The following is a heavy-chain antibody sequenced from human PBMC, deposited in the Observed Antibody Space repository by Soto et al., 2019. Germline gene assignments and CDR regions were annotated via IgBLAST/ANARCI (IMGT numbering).Heavy chain of an antibody. D-gene: IGHD3-16*01. CDR3: AIDSTLGGWGGMDV. CDR1: GFTFSSYV. Sequence: GGSLRLSCAASGFTFSSYVMTWVRQAPGKGLEWVSGISWNSGTIGYADSVKGRFTISRDNAKNSLYLQMNSLRAEDTALYYCAIDSTLGGWGGMDVWGKGTSVTVAS. V-gene: IGHV3-9*01. J-gene: IGHJ6*04. CDR2: ISWNSGTI.